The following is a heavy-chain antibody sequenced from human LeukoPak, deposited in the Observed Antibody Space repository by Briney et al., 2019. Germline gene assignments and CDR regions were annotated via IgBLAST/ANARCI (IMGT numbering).Heavy chain of an antibody. Sequence: SETLSLTCTVSGGFISSYYWSWIRQPPGKGLEWIGYIYYSGSTNYNPSLKSRVTISVDTSKNQFSLKLSSVTAADTAVYYCARQVYDYYFDYWGQGTLVTVSS. CDR2: IYYSGST. CDR3: ARQVYDYYFDY. V-gene: IGHV4-59*08. J-gene: IGHJ4*02. D-gene: IGHD5/OR15-5a*01. CDR1: GGFISSYY.